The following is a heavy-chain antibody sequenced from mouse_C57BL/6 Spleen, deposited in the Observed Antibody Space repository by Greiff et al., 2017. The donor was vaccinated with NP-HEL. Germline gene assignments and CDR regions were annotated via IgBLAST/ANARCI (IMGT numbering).Heavy chain of an antibody. CDR3: ARPGPDDGYYDYYAMDY. Sequence: EVKLVESGGGLVKPGGSLKLSCAASGFTFSDYGMHWVRQAPEKGLEWVAYISSGSSTIYYADTVKGRFTISRDNAKNTLFLQMTSLRSEDTAMYYCARPGPDDGYYDYYAMDYWGQGTSVTVSS. CDR2: ISSGSSTI. J-gene: IGHJ4*01. CDR1: GFTFSDYG. D-gene: IGHD2-3*01. V-gene: IGHV5-17*01.